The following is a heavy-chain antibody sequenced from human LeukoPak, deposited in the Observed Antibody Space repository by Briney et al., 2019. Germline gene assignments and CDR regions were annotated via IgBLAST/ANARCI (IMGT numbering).Heavy chain of an antibody. J-gene: IGHJ3*02. V-gene: IGHV1-69*01. CDR3: ARSYCSSTSCYDAFDI. D-gene: IGHD2-2*01. CDR1: GGTFSSYA. CDR2: IIPIFGTA. Sequence: SVKVSCKASGGTFSSYAISWVRQAPGQGLEWMGGIIPIFGTANYAQKFQGRVAITADESTSTAYMELSSLRSEDTAVYYCARSYCSSTSCYDAFDIWGQGTMVTVSS.